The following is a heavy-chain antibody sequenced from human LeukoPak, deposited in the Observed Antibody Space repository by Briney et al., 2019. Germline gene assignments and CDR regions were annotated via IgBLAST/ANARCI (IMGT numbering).Heavy chain of an antibody. CDR1: GYTFTSYY. J-gene: IGHJ4*02. CDR3: ARSPYYYDSSGYYY. D-gene: IGHD3-22*01. Sequence: SVKVSCKASGYTFTSYYMHWVRQAPGQGLEWMGGIIPIFGTANYAQKFQGRVTITADESTSTAYMELSSLRSEDTAVYYCARSPYYYDSSGYYYWGQGTLVTVSS. V-gene: IGHV1-69*13. CDR2: IIPIFGTA.